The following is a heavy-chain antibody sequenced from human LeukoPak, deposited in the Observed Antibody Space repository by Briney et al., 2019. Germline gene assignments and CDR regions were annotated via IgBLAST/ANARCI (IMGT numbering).Heavy chain of an antibody. V-gene: IGHV1-8*01. Sequence: GASVKVSCKASGYTFTSYDINWVRQATGQGLEWMGWMNPNSGNTGYAQKFQGRVTMTRSTSISTAYMELSSLRSGDTAVYYCARVDRQFKVEATTDDAFDIWGQGTMVTVSS. D-gene: IGHD1-26*01. J-gene: IGHJ3*02. CDR2: MNPNSGNT. CDR1: GYTFTSYD. CDR3: ARVDRQFKVEATTDDAFDI.